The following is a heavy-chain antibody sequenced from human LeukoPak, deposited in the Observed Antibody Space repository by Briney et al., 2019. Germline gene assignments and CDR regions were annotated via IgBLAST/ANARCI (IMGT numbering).Heavy chain of an antibody. CDR3: AKSYDNGWYVCDY. D-gene: IGHD6-19*01. J-gene: IGHJ4*02. V-gene: IGHV3-30*18. Sequence: SGASLRLSCAASGFTFSSYSMNWVRQAPGKGLEWVAFISYDGSIKSYAGSVKGRFAVSRDNSKNTLYLQMNSLRPEDTAFYYCAKSYDNGWYVCDYWGQGTLVTVSS. CDR2: ISYDGSIK. CDR1: GFTFSSYS.